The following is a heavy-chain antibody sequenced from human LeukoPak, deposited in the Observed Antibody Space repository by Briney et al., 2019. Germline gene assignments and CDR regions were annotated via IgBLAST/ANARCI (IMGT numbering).Heavy chain of an antibody. D-gene: IGHD2-8*01. Sequence: PGGSLRLSCTTSVFSFRTYAMTWVRQAPGKGLEWVSTISVDDQGSTYYTDSVKGRFTISRDTSQNTLSLQMNSLRGDDTAVYYCARCLLYLWNRSFYYYMDVWGKGTTVTVSS. CDR3: ARCLLYLWNRSFYYYMDV. J-gene: IGHJ6*03. CDR1: VFSFRTYA. CDR2: ISVDDQGST. V-gene: IGHV3-23*01.